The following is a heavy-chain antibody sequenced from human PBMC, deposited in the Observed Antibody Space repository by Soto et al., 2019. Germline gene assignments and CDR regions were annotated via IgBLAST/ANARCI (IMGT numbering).Heavy chain of an antibody. J-gene: IGHJ6*02. V-gene: IGHV4-59*01. CDR2: IYYSGST. D-gene: IGHD3-22*01. CDR1: GGSISSYY. CDR3: AKDLPGYYDRSGYGPNYYYYGMDV. Sequence: SETLSLTCTVSGGSISSYYWSWIRQPPGKGLEWIGYIYYSGSTNYNPSLKSRVTISVDTSKNQFSLKLSSVTAADTAVYYCAKDLPGYYDRSGYGPNYYYYGMDVWGQGTTVTVSS.